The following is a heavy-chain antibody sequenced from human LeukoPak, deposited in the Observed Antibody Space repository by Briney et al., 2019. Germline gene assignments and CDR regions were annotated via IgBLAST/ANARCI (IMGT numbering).Heavy chain of an antibody. Sequence: GRSERLFYAASGCTFDNYAKHWVRQAPGEGLVWDSGVSENSASIGYADSMKGRFTIARDNAKNSLYLQMNSLRAEDTALYYCAKAKEQWPGSYGMDVWGQGTTVTVAS. J-gene: IGHJ6*02. CDR2: VSENSASI. V-gene: IGHV3-9*01. CDR1: GCTFDNYA. CDR3: AKAKEQWPGSYGMDV. D-gene: IGHD6-19*01.